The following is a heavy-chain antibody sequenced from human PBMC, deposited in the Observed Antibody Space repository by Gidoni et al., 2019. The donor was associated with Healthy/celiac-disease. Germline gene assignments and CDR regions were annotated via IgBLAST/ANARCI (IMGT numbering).Heavy chain of an antibody. V-gene: IGHV3-33*01. CDR1: GFTFSSYG. D-gene: IGHD3-22*01. Sequence: RSLRLSCAASGFTFSSYGMHWVRQAPGKGLEWVAVIWYDGSNKYYADSLKGRFTISRDNSKNTLDLQMNSLRAEDTAVYDCARNYYDSSGTESYGMDVWGQGTTVTVSS. CDR3: ARNYYDSSGTESYGMDV. CDR2: IWYDGSNK. J-gene: IGHJ6*02.